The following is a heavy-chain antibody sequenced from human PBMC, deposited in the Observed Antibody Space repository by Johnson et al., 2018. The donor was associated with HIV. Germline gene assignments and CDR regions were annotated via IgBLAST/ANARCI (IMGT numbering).Heavy chain of an antibody. V-gene: IGHV3-23*04. Sequence: VQLVESGGGLVQPGRSLRLSCAASGFTFDDYAMHWVRQAPGKGLEWVSAISGSGGSTYYADSVKGRFTISRDNSKNTLYLQMNSLRAEDTAVYYCARATGSWMDAFDIWGQGTMVTVSS. CDR3: ARATGSWMDAFDI. D-gene: IGHD2-2*03. J-gene: IGHJ3*02. CDR1: GFTFDDYA. CDR2: ISGSGGST.